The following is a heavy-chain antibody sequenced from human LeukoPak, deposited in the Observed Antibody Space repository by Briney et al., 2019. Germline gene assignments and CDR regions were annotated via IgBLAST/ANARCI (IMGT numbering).Heavy chain of an antibody. CDR1: GFTFNSYA. CDR2: ISGSGGGT. V-gene: IGHV3-23*01. J-gene: IGHJ4*02. D-gene: IGHD6-13*01. CDR3: ARDRSSSSWTDYFDY. Sequence: QPGGSLRLSCAASGFTFNSYAMSWVRQAPEKGLEWVATISGSGGGTYYADSVKGRFTISRDNSKNTLYLQMNSLRAEDTAVYYCARDRSSSSWTDYFDYWGQGTLVTVSS.